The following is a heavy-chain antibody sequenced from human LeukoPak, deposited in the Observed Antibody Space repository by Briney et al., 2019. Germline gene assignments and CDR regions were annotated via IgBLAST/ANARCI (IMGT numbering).Heavy chain of an antibody. V-gene: IGHV1-18*01. J-gene: IGHJ4*02. CDR1: GYTFTSYG. Sequence: RASVKVSCKASGYTFTSYGISWVRQAPGQGLERMGWISAYNGNTNYAQKLQGRVTMTRDTSTSTVYMELSSLRSEDTAVYYCARDLSGGWQFDYWGQGTLVTVSS. CDR3: ARDLSGGWQFDY. CDR2: ISAYNGNT. D-gene: IGHD3-16*01.